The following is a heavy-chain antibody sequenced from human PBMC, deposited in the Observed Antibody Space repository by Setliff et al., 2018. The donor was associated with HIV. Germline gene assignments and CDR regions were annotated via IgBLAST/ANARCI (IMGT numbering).Heavy chain of an antibody. J-gene: IGHJ4*02. V-gene: IGHV4-59*01. CDR1: GGSISSYY. D-gene: IGHD1-26*01. CDR2: IYHSGLT. Sequence: SETLSLTCTVSGGSISSYYWSWIRQSPDKGLEWIGFIYHSGLTKSNPSLESRVSMSMDVSKNLFSLNLRSVTAADSAMYYCARIGWKQGAVGAFSDYWGQGAQVTVSS. CDR3: ARIGWKQGAVGAFSDY.